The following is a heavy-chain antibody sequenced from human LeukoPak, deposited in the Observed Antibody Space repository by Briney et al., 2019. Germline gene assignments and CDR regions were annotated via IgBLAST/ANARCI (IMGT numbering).Heavy chain of an antibody. J-gene: IGHJ6*02. CDR3: ARGQSQYYYYYYGMDV. Sequence: PSETLSLTCTVSGGSISSSSYYWSWIRQPPGKGLEWIGEINHSGSTNYNPSLKSRVTISVDTSKNQFSLKLSSVTAADTAVYYCARGQSQYYYYYYGMDVWGQGTTVTVSS. CDR1: GGSISSSSYY. V-gene: IGHV4-39*07. CDR2: INHSGST.